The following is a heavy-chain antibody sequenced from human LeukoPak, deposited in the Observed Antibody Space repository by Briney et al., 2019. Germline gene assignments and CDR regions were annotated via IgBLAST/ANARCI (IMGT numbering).Heavy chain of an antibody. Sequence: GGSLRLSCSASGFTFTNAWMSWVRQAPGKGLERVGRIKSKTDGGKTDYAAPVKGRFSISREDSKNTLYLQRNSLKSEDTAVYYCQGRRFWGQGTLVTVS. V-gene: IGHV3-15*01. J-gene: IGHJ4*02. CDR1: GFTFTNAW. CDR2: IKSKTDGGKT. D-gene: IGHD2-15*01. CDR3: QGRRF.